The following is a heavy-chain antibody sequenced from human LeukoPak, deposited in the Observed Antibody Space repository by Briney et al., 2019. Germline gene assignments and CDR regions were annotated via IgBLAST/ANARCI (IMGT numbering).Heavy chain of an antibody. V-gene: IGHV4-31*03. CDR3: AREDCTNGVCYSDY. J-gene: IGHJ4*02. D-gene: IGHD2-8*01. CDR2: IYYSGST. CDR1: GGSISSGGYS. Sequence: SETLSLTCTVSGGSISSGGYSWSWIRQHPGKGLEWIGYIYYSGSTYYNPSLKSRVTISVDTSKNQFSLKLSSVTAADTAVYYCAREDCTNGVCYSDYWGQGTLVTVSS.